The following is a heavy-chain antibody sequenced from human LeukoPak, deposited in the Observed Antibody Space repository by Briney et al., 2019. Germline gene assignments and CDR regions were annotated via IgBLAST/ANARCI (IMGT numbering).Heavy chain of an antibody. CDR1: GATFTPYA. D-gene: IGHD5-12*01. V-gene: IGHV1-69*01. Sequence: SVKLSCTASGATFTPYAVIWVRQAPGQGLEWMGGSIPIFGTANYAQKFQGRVTITADESTSTAYMELSSLRSEDTAVYYCASGGYSGYDWDLYYFDYWGQGTLVTVSS. CDR3: ASGGYSGYDWDLYYFDY. J-gene: IGHJ4*02. CDR2: SIPIFGTA.